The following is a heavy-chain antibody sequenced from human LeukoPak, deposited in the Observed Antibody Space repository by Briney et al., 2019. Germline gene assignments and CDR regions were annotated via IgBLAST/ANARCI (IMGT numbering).Heavy chain of an antibody. Sequence: GGSLELSFAASGFLFKNYGPGWGRPGSGKGPEWVSAISNDGGGTNYADFVKGRFTISRDNSKNTLFLQMNSLRAEDTALYYCAKGSSGYFVDLWGQGTLVTVSS. V-gene: IGHV3-23*01. D-gene: IGHD3-22*01. CDR1: GFLFKNYG. J-gene: IGHJ5*02. CDR3: AKGSSGYFVDL. CDR2: ISNDGGGT.